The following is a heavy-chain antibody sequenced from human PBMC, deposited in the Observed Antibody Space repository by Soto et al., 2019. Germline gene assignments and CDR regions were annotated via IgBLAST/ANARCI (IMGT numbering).Heavy chain of an antibody. CDR3: ATSIPAEDYYYYSGMDV. CDR2: IYPGDSDT. Sequence: GEALKISCKGSGCSFTSYWIGWVRQMPGKGLEWMGIIYPGDSDTRYSPSFQGQVTISADKSISTGYLQWSSLTASDTAMYYCATSIPAEDYYYYSGMDVWGQGTTVTVSS. CDR1: GCSFTSYW. J-gene: IGHJ6*02. D-gene: IGHD6-13*01. V-gene: IGHV5-51*01.